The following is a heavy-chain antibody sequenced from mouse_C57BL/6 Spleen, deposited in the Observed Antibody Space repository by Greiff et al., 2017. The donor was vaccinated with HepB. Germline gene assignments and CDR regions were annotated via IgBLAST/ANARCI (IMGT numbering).Heavy chain of an antibody. V-gene: IGHV1-64*01. CDR3: ATAQVSYYAMDY. D-gene: IGHD3-2*02. J-gene: IGHJ4*01. CDR2: IHPNSGST. CDR1: GYTFTRYW. Sequence: VQLQQPGAELVKPGASVKLSCKASGYTFTRYWMHWVKQRPGQGLEWIGMIHPNSGSTNYNEKFKSKATLTVDKSSSTAYMQLSSLTSEDSAVYYFATAQVSYYAMDYWGQGTSVTVSS.